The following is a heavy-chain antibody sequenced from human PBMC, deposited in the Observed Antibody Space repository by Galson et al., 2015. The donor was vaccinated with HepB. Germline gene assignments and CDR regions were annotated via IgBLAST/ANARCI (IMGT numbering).Heavy chain of an antibody. CDR2: ISSSSSYI. CDR1: GFTFSSYS. D-gene: IGHD6-19*01. CDR3: ARDSNLKEYSSGWLFAFDI. Sequence: SLRLSCAASGFTFSSYSMNWVRQAPGKGLEWVSSISSSSSYIYYADSVKGRFTISRDNAKNSLYLQMNSLRAEDTAVYYCARDSNLKEYSSGWLFAFDIWGQGTMVTVSS. V-gene: IGHV3-21*01. J-gene: IGHJ3*02.